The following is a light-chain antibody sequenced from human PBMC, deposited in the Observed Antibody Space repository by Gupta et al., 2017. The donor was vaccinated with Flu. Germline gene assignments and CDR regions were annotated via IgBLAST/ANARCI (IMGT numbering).Light chain of an antibody. V-gene: IGKV3-20*01. CDR1: ESVSSSY. CDR3: QQYGSSHRYS. J-gene: IGKJ2*03. CDR2: GAS. Sequence: EMVLTQSPGTLSLSPGERATVSCRASESVSSSYLAWYQQKPGKAPRLLIYGASSRATGIPERFSGSGSGTDFTLTISRLEPEDFAVYYCQQYGSSHRYSFGQGTKLEIK.